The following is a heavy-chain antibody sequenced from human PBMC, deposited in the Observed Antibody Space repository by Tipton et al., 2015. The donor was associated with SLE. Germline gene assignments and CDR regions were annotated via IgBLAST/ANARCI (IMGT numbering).Heavy chain of an antibody. V-gene: IGHV4-34*01. CDR1: GGSFSGYY. Sequence: TLSLTCAVYGGSFSGYYWSWIRQPPGKGLEWIGEINHSGSTNYNPSLKSRVTISIDTSENQFSLKLSSVTAADTAVYYCARDKWELPDYWGQGTLVTVSS. D-gene: IGHD1-26*01. CDR3: ARDKWELPDY. CDR2: INHSGST. J-gene: IGHJ4*02.